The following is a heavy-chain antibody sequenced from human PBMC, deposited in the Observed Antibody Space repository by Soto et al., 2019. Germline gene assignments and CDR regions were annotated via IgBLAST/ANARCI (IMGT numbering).Heavy chain of an antibody. D-gene: IGHD3-22*01. Sequence: SGPTLVNPTQTLTLTCSFSGFSLSVYGVRVIWFRQPPGETLEWLALIHWNDDKRYSPYLKSRLTITKDTSKNQVVFTLTNLDPLDTGTYFCAHTKDSSGFLTSWGQGILVTVSS. J-gene: IGHJ5*02. CDR2: IHWNDDK. V-gene: IGHV2-5*01. CDR1: GFSLSVYGVR. CDR3: AHTKDSSGFLTS.